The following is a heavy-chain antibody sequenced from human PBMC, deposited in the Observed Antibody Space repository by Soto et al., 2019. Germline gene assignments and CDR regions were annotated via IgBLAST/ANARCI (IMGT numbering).Heavy chain of an antibody. J-gene: IGHJ5*02. CDR2: IWYDGSNK. CDR1: GFTFSSYG. Sequence: QVQLVESGGGVVQPGRSLRLSCAASGFTFSSYGMHWVRQAPGKGLEWVAVIWYDGSNKYYADSVKGRFTISRDNSKNTLYLQMNSLRAEDTAVYYCASAGVVVPAASNWFDPWGQGTLVTVSS. D-gene: IGHD2-2*01. V-gene: IGHV3-33*01. CDR3: ASAGVVVPAASNWFDP.